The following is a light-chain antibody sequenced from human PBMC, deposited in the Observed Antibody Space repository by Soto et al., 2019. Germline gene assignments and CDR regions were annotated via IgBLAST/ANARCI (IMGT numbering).Light chain of an antibody. V-gene: IGKV1-5*03. Sequence: DTQMTHSPSTLSASVGDGVTITCRASQSIGSGLAWYQQKPGKAPKLLIYKATNIQPGVPSRFSGSGSGTDFSLTISSLQPVDSATYYCQLYTDFQYTFGQGTKVDIK. CDR1: QSIGSG. CDR3: QLYTDFQYT. J-gene: IGKJ2*01. CDR2: KAT.